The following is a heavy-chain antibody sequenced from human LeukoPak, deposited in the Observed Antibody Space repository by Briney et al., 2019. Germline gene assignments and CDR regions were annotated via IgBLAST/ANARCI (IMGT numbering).Heavy chain of an antibody. D-gene: IGHD6-19*01. CDR2: ISWDGGGT. J-gene: IGHJ4*02. Sequence: GGPLRLSCAASGFTFDDYTMHWVRQAPGKGLEWVSLISWDGGGTYYADSVKGRFTISRDNSKNSLYLQMNSLRTEDTALYYCAKDSHGGAVAGHFDYWGQGTLVTVSS. CDR1: GFTFDDYT. CDR3: AKDSHGGAVAGHFDY. V-gene: IGHV3-43*01.